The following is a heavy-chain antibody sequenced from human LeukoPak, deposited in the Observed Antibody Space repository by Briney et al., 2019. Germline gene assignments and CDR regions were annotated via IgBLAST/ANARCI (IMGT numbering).Heavy chain of an antibody. Sequence: PGRSLRLSCAASGFTFSSYAMHWVRQAPGKGLEWVAVISYDGSNKYYADSVKGRFTISRDNSKNTLYLQMNSLRAEDTAVYYCARDGGGRWLQFDYWGQGTLVTVSS. V-gene: IGHV3-30-3*01. D-gene: IGHD5-24*01. CDR1: GFTFSSYA. CDR3: ARDGGGRWLQFDY. J-gene: IGHJ4*02. CDR2: ISYDGSNK.